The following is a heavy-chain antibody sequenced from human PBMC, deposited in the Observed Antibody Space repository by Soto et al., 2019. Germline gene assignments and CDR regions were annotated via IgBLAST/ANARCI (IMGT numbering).Heavy chain of an antibody. D-gene: IGHD3-10*01. Sequence: KTSETLSLTCTVSGGSISSYYWSWIRQPPGKGLEWIGYIYYSGSTSYNPSLKSRVTISVDTSKNQFSLKLSSVTAADTAVYYCARERVHYYGSGSYSYWFDPWGQGTLVTVSS. CDR3: ARERVHYYGSGSYSYWFDP. J-gene: IGHJ5*02. CDR2: IYYSGST. V-gene: IGHV4-59*01. CDR1: GGSISSYY.